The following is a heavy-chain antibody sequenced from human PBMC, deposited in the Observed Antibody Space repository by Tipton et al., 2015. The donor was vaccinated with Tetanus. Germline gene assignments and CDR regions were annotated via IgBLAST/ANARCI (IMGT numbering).Heavy chain of an antibody. CDR3: ARDELFFSGGEDHAAFDI. D-gene: IGHD3-10*01. CDR2: ISYSGST. CDR1: GASISSSRRFD. Sequence: GLVKPSETLSLTCTVSGASISSSRRFDCGWIRQPPGKGLEWIGTISYSGSTSYSPSLKSRVTMSVDTSRNQFSLNLTSVTAADTAVYFCARDELFFSGGEDHAAFDIWGQGTLVTVSS. V-gene: IGHV4-39*02. J-gene: IGHJ3*02.